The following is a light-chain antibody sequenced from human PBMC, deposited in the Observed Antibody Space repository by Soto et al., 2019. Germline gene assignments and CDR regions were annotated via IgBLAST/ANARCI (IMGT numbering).Light chain of an antibody. CDR2: QVT. CDR3: CSYAGSYTYV. V-gene: IGLV2-14*01. Sequence: QSVLTQPASVSGSPGQSITISCTGTSSDIGGYYYVSWYQHHPGKAPKLLIYQVTNRPSRVSNRFSGSKSGNTASLTISGLQADDEADYYCCSYAGSYTYVFGTGTKV. CDR1: SSDIGGYYY. J-gene: IGLJ1*01.